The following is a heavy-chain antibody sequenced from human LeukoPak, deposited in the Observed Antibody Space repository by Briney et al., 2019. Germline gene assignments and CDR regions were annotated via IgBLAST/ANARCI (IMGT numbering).Heavy chain of an antibody. D-gene: IGHD3-10*01. CDR3: ASMVRGVSPFDP. V-gene: IGHV3-23*01. CDR1: GFTFSSYS. CDR2: ISGSGGST. J-gene: IGHJ5*02. Sequence: PGGSLRLSCAASGFTFSSYSMNWVRQAPGKGLEWVSAISGSGGSTYYADSVKGRFTISRDNSKNTLYLQMNSLRAEDTAVYYCASMVRGVSPFDPWGQGTLVTVSS.